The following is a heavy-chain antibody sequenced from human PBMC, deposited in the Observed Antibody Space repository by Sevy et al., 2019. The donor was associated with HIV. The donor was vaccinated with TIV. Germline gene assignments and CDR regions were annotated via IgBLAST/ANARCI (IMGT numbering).Heavy chain of an antibody. CDR1: GYSLSKLS. J-gene: IGHJ5*02. CDR3: ATVGLGYYSGSSYYQGDWFDP. V-gene: IGHV1-24*01. CDR2: LDPGNGEI. Sequence: ASVKVSCKVFGYSLSKLSMHWVRQAPGKGLEWMGSLDPGNGEITYAQTLQGRVTMTNDTSTDTAYMELSGLTSEDTAKYYCATVGLGYYSGSSYYQGDWFDPWGQGTLVTVSS. D-gene: IGHD2-15*01.